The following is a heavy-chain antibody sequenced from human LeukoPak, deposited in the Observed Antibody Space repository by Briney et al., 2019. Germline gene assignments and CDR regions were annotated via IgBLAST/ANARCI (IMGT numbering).Heavy chain of an antibody. CDR1: GYTFTSYD. J-gene: IGHJ6*03. D-gene: IGHD6-19*01. CDR3: ARGSSGWDSNYYYYYMGV. V-gene: IGHV1-8*01. Sequence: ASVKVSCKASGYTFTSYDINWVRQATGQGLEWMGWMNPNSGNTGYAQKFQGRVTMTRNTSISTAYMELSSLRSEDTAVYYCARGSSGWDSNYYYYYMGVRGKGTTVTVSS. CDR2: MNPNSGNT.